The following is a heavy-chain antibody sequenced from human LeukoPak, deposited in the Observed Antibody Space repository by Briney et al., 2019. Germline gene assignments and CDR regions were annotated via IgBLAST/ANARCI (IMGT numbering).Heavy chain of an antibody. CDR1: GYTFTSYY. CDR2: INPSGGST. D-gene: IGHD2-15*01. Sequence: ASVKVSCKASGYTFTSYYMHWVRQAPGQGLEWMGTINPSGGSTSYAQKFQGRVTMTRDTSTSTVYMELSSLRSEDTAVYYCARVDCSGGSCYSRPYNYWGQGTLVTVSS. CDR3: ARVDCSGGSCYSRPYNY. J-gene: IGHJ4*02. V-gene: IGHV1-46*01.